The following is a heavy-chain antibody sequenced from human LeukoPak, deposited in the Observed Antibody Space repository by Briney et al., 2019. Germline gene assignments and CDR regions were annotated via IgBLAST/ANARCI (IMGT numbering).Heavy chain of an antibody. J-gene: IGHJ4*02. CDR1: GFTFSSYW. V-gene: IGHV3-7*03. CDR3: ARDWFDGDYDRFDY. Sequence: GGSLRLSCAVSGFTFSSYWMSWFRQAPGKGLEWVANINQDGSQKFSVDSVKGRFTISRDNAKNSLSLQMNSLRVENTAVYYCARDWFDGDYDRFDYWGQGTLVTVSS. D-gene: IGHD4-17*01. CDR2: INQDGSQK.